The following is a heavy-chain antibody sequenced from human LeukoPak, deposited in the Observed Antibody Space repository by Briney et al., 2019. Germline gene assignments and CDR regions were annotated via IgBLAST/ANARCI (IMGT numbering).Heavy chain of an antibody. J-gene: IGHJ6*03. V-gene: IGHV3-30*04. CDR3: ARVVSTSYHYYYMDV. Sequence: GGSLRLSGAASGFTFSSYAMPWVRQAPGKGLEWVAVILYDGSNKYYADSVKGRFTISRDNSKNTLYLQMNSLRAEDTAVYYCARVVSTSYHYYYMDVWGKGTTVTVSS. CDR2: ILYDGSNK. D-gene: IGHD1-14*01. CDR1: GFTFSSYA.